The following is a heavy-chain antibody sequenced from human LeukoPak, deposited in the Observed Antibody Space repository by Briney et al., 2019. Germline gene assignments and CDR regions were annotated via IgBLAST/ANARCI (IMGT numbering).Heavy chain of an antibody. Sequence: GGSLRLSCAASGFTFSNYWMSWVRQAPGKGLEWVANIKQDGSEENYVDSVKGRFTISRDNSKNTLYLQMNSLRAEDTAVYYCAKDLGELMVYTQRGEFDYWGQGTLVTVSS. D-gene: IGHD2-8*01. CDR1: GFTFSNYW. CDR2: IKQDGSEE. CDR3: AKDLGELMVYTQRGEFDY. V-gene: IGHV3-7*03. J-gene: IGHJ4*02.